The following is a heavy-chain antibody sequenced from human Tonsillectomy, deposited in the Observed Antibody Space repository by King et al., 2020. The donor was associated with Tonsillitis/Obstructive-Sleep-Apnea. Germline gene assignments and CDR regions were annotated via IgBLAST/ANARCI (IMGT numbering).Heavy chain of an antibody. D-gene: IGHD3-16*01. CDR2: IKQDGSEK. CDR1: GFTISSYW. CDR3: AREGGHGMGFDY. V-gene: IGHV3-7*01. J-gene: IGHJ4*02. Sequence: VQLVESGGGLVQSGRSLRLSCAASGFTISSYWMSWVRQAPGKGLEWVANIKQDGSEKHYVDSVKGRFTISRDNAKNSLYLQLNSLRAEDTAVYYCAREGGHGMGFDYWGQGTLVTDSS.